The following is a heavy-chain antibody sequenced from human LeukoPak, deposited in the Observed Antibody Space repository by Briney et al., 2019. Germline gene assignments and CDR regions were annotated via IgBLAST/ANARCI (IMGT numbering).Heavy chain of an antibody. V-gene: IGHV3-11*01. Sequence: PGGSLRLSCAASNFVFSDHYMSWVRQAPGKGLQWVSYISSGGDSIYYADSVRGRFTISRDNAKNSLYLQMNSLRADDTAVYYCAREMDGEYGSGTFYDLWGQGNMVTVSS. CDR3: AREMDGEYGSGTFYDL. CDR1: NFVFSDHY. J-gene: IGHJ5*02. CDR2: ISSGGDSI. D-gene: IGHD3-10*01.